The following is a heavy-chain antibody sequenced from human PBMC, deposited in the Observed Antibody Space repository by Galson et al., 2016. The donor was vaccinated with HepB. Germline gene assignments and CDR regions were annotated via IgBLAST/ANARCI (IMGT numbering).Heavy chain of an antibody. Sequence: SLRLSCAASGFTVSNNYMSWVRQAPGKGLEWVSVTYSGDTYFADSVRGRFTISTDNSKNTLYLQMNSLRAEDTAVYYCAGDQNYWGQGTLVTVSS. CDR1: GFTVSNNY. J-gene: IGHJ4*02. CDR3: AGDQNY. CDR2: TYSGDT. V-gene: IGHV3-53*01.